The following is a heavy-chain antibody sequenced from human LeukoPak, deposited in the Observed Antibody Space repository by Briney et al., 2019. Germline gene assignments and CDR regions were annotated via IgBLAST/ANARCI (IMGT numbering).Heavy chain of an antibody. Sequence: GGSLRLSCAASGFTFSSYEMNWVRQAPGKGLEWVTFISHDGSSNHYADSVKGRFTISRDNSKSTLFLQMNSLRTEDTAVYYCAKGDKQLLFNRNKGGFDPWGQGTLVTVSS. CDR2: ISHDGSSN. J-gene: IGHJ5*02. CDR1: GFTFSSYE. V-gene: IGHV3-30*04. D-gene: IGHD2-2*01. CDR3: AKGDKQLLFNRNKGGFDP.